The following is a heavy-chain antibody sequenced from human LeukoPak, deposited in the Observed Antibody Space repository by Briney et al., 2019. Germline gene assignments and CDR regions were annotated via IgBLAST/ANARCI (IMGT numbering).Heavy chain of an antibody. Sequence: GESLKISCKGFGYSFFTCWIGWVRQMPGKGLEWMGVIYPGDSDTIYSPSFRDQVTMSADRSISTAYLQWSSLKASDTAIYYCARWATGSSGFDYWGQGSLVTVSS. CDR1: GYSFFTCW. CDR2: IYPGDSDT. D-gene: IGHD1-1*01. CDR3: ARWATGSSGFDY. J-gene: IGHJ4*02. V-gene: IGHV5-51*01.